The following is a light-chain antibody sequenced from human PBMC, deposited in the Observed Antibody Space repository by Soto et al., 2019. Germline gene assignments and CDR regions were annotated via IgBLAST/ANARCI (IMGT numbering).Light chain of an antibody. J-gene: IGLJ1*01. CDR3: SIYTTSSGYV. CDR1: NNDVGSYNR. V-gene: IGLV2-18*01. Sequence: QSVLTQPPSVSGSPGQSVTISCTGTNNDVGSYNRVSWFQQPPGTAPKLIIYEVSNRPSGVPDRFSGSKSGNTASLTISGLQAEDETDYYCSIYTTSSGYVFGTGTKVTVL. CDR2: EVS.